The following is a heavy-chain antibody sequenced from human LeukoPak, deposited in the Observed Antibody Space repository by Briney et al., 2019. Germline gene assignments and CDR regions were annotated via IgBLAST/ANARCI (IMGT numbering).Heavy chain of an antibody. CDR1: GFTFRSYE. CDR3: AKLLRDATIYEF. V-gene: IGHV3-7*01. CDR2: INQDEGAK. Sequence: GGPLRLSCAASGFTFRSYEMNGVRQAPGKGLEWVASINQDEGAKFYVDSVKGRFAIPREIAKNSLFLQINSLRAEDTAFYYCAKLLRDATIYEFWGHRALVTVSS. D-gene: IGHD5-24*01. J-gene: IGHJ4*03.